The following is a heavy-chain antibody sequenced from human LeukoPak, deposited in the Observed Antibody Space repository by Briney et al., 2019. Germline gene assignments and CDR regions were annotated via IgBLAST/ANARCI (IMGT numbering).Heavy chain of an antibody. Sequence: SVKVSCKASGGSFSTHVITWVRQAPGQGLEWMGRIIPVLGVSNFAQKFQGRVTITADKSTSTAYMELSSLRSEDTAVYYCARDENYGGNAFDIWGQGTMVTVSS. V-gene: IGHV1-69*04. D-gene: IGHD4-23*01. CDR3: ARDENYGGNAFDI. CDR2: IIPVLGVS. J-gene: IGHJ3*02. CDR1: GGSFSTHV.